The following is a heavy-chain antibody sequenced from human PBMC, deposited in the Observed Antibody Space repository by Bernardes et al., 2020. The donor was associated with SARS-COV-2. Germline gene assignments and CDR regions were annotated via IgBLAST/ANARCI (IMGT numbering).Heavy chain of an antibody. CDR1: GFTFSSYW. J-gene: IGHJ4*02. Sequence: GGSLRLSCAASGFTFSSYWMTWVRQAPGKGLEWVANIKEDGSEKNYGDSVKGRFTISRDNTKRFLYLQMNSLRAEDTAVYYCARDFGGGENDFWGQGTLVTVSS. CDR3: ARDFGGGENDF. V-gene: IGHV3-7*01. D-gene: IGHD3-3*01. CDR2: IKEDGSEK.